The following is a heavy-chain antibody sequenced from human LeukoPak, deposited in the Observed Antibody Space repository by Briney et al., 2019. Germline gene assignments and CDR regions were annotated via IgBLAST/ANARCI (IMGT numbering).Heavy chain of an antibody. CDR2: ISSYNGNT. CDR1: GGTFSSYA. Sequence: ASVKVSCKASGGTFSSYAISWVRQAPGQGLEWMGWISSYNGNTNYAQKLQGRATMTTDTSTSTAYMELRSLRSDDTAVYYCARGSFPSDDILTGPFDNWGQGTLVTVSS. CDR3: ARGSFPSDDILTGPFDN. V-gene: IGHV1-18*01. J-gene: IGHJ4*02. D-gene: IGHD3-9*01.